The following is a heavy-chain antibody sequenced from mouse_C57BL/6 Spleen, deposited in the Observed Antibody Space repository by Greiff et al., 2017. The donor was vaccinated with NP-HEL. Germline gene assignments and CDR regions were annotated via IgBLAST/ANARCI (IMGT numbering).Heavy chain of an antibody. Sequence: VQLVESGPELVKPGASVKISCKASGYAFSSSWMNWVKQRPGKGLEWIGRIYPGDGDTNYNGKFKGKATLTADKSSSTAYMQLSSLTSEDSAVYFCARWYNAMDYWGQGTSVTVSS. J-gene: IGHJ4*01. CDR2: IYPGDGDT. CDR3: ARWYNAMDY. V-gene: IGHV1-82*01. CDR1: GYAFSSSW. D-gene: IGHD1-1*02.